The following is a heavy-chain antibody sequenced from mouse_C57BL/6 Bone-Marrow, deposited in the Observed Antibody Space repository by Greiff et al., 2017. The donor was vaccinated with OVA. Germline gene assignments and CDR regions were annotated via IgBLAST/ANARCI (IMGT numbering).Heavy chain of an antibody. J-gene: IGHJ3*01. Sequence: EVQLVESGGGLVKPGGSLKLSCAASGFTFSSYAMSWVRQTPEKRLEWVATISDGGSYTYYPDNVKGRFTISRDNAKNNLYLQMSHLKSEDTAMYYCARDRVGGYDPAYWGQGTLVTVSA. CDR2: ISDGGSYT. V-gene: IGHV5-4*01. CDR3: ARDRVGGYDPAY. CDR1: GFTFSSYA. D-gene: IGHD2-2*01.